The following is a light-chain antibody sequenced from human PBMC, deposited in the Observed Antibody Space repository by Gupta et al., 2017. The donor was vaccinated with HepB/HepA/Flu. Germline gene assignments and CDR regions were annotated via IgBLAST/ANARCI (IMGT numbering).Light chain of an antibody. J-gene: IGKJ4*01. V-gene: IGKV1-12*01. Sequence: DIQMTQSPSSVSASVGDRVTITCRASRFMNSWLGWYQQKPGSAPKLLIYTASNLESGVPSRFSGSSSGTDFTLTISSLQPEDFATYYCQQGDNFPLTFGRGTKVDIK. CDR2: TAS. CDR1: RFMNSW. CDR3: QQGDNFPLT.